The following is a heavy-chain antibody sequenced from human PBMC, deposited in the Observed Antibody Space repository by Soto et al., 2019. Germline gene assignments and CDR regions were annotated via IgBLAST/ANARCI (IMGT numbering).Heavy chain of an antibody. J-gene: IGHJ5*02. CDR1: GFSLTTSGVG. CDR2: IYWDDYK. D-gene: IGHD4-17*01. Sequence: QITLKESGPTLVKPTQTLTLTCTFSGFSLTTSGVGVGWIRQPPGKVLEWLALIYWDDYKGCSPSLKSRLTITKDTSKTQVVLPMTNMDPADTARYFCAHRTTSVTWWFDRWGQGTLVTVSS. CDR3: AHRTTSVTWWFDR. V-gene: IGHV2-5*02.